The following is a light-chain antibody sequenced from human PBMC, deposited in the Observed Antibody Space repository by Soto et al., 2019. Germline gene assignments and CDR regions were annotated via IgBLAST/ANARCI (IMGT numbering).Light chain of an antibody. Sequence: EIVMTQTPATLSVSPGDGATLSCRASQSVNSHLAWYQQKPGQAPRLLIYEVFTRATGIPARFSGSGSGTGFTLTISSLQSEDSAVYYCQQYSSWSPLTFGGGTKVEI. CDR2: EVF. V-gene: IGKV3-15*01. CDR3: QQYSSWSPLT. J-gene: IGKJ4*01. CDR1: QSVNSH.